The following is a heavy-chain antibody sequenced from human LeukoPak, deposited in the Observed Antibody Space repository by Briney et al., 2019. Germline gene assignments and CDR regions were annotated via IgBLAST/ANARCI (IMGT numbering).Heavy chain of an antibody. CDR2: ITSDGGRQ. J-gene: IGHJ6*03. CDR1: DFTFANFA. V-gene: IGHV3-30-3*01. Sequence: GGSLRLSCVASDFTFANFAMYWVRQAPGKGLEWMAVITSDGGRQYYADSVKGRFTISRDNARNSLYLQMNSLRVEDTAVYYCYYYMDVWGKGTTVTISS. CDR3: YYYMDV.